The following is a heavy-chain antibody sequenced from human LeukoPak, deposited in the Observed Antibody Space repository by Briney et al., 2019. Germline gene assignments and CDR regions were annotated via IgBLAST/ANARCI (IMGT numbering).Heavy chain of an antibody. Sequence: PGGSLRLSCAASGFTFNRNAISWVRQAPGKGLEGVSTIGGSGDKTVYADSVKGRFTISRDNSKNMVHLQMNSLTGEDTALYYCVRRGDASSGWGDHDFWGQGALVTVSS. J-gene: IGHJ4*02. CDR2: IGGSGDKT. D-gene: IGHD6-19*01. CDR3: VRRGDASSGWGDHDF. V-gene: IGHV3-23*01. CDR1: GFTFNRNA.